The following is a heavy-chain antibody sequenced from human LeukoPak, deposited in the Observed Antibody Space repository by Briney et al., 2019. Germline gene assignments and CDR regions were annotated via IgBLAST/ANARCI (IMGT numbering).Heavy chain of an antibody. V-gene: IGHV1-2*02. CDR2: INPNSGGT. Sequence: ASVKVSCKASGYTFTGYYMHWVRQAPGQGLGWMGWINPNSGGTNYAQKFQGRVTMTRDTSISTAYMELSRLRSNDTAVYYCARDGGQLVVPPEESWFDPWGQGTLVTVSS. J-gene: IGHJ5*02. CDR1: GYTFTGYY. CDR3: ARDGGQLVVPPEESWFDP. D-gene: IGHD6-13*01.